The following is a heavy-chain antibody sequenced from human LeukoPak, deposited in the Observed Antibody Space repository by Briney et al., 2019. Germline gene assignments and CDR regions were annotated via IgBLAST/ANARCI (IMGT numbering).Heavy chain of an antibody. J-gene: IGHJ3*02. CDR1: GYSFTSYW. Sequence: GESLKISCKGSGYSFTSYWIGWVRQMPGKGLEWMGIIYPGDSDTRYSPSFQGQVTISADKSISTAYLQWSSLKASDTAMYYCARRLGTDYDILTGTSGHDAFDIWGQGTMVTVSS. CDR2: IYPGDSDT. D-gene: IGHD3-9*01. CDR3: ARRLGTDYDILTGTSGHDAFDI. V-gene: IGHV5-51*01.